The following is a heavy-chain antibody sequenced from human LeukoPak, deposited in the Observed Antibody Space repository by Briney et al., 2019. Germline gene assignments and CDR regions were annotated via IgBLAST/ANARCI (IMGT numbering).Heavy chain of an antibody. CDR1: GYYFTSYW. Sequence: PGESLKISCKGSGYYFTSYWIGWVRQMPGKGLEWMGIIYPGDSDTRYSPSLQGQVTISADKSISTAYLQWSSLKASDTAMYYCARRGYDSSAPPDYWGQGTLVTVSS. D-gene: IGHD3-22*01. J-gene: IGHJ4*02. CDR2: IYPGDSDT. CDR3: ARRGYDSSAPPDY. V-gene: IGHV5-51*01.